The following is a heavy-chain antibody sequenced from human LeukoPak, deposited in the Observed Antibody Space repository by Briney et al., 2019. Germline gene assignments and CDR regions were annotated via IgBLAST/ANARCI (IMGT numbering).Heavy chain of an antibody. Sequence: GGSLRLSCAASGFTFSSYSMNWVRQAPGKGLEWVSYISSSSSYIYYADSVKGRFTISRDNAKNSLYLQMNSLRAEDTAVYYCARDPTPYCSCTSWYPLNFDYWGQGTLVTVSS. D-gene: IGHD2-2*01. V-gene: IGHV3-21*01. CDR2: ISSSSSYI. CDR1: GFTFSSYS. CDR3: ARDPTPYCSCTSWYPLNFDY. J-gene: IGHJ4*02.